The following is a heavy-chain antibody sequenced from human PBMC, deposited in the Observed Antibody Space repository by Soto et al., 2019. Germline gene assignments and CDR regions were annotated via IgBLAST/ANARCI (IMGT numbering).Heavy chain of an antibody. CDR1: PDSYSISTYS. D-gene: IGHD6-19*01. J-gene: IGHJ5*02. CDR2: VYQRGVT. Sequence: PSETLSLTCNMSPDSYSISTYSWCWIRQPLRKALQWIGFVYQRGVTSYNPSLSSRVSISLDRSNNHCSPKLKSVTAPHAAVYFCAGMPYTSGLRVDRWGPGSVVKVSS. CDR3: AGMPYTSGLRVDR. V-gene: IGHV4-30-2*01.